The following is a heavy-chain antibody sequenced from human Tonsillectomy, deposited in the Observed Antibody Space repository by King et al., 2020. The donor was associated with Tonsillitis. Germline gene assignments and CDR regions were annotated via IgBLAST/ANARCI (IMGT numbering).Heavy chain of an antibody. CDR3: AKDRRSGWYSEPRLTEFDP. J-gene: IGHJ5*02. CDR1: GFTFSSYG. D-gene: IGHD6-19*01. V-gene: IGHV3-30*02. Sequence: VQLVQSGGGVVQPGGSLRLSCAASGFTFSSYGMHWVRQAPGKGLEWVAFIRYDGSNKYYADSVKGRFTISRDNSKNTLYLQMNSRRAEDSAVYYCAKDRRSGWYSEPRLTEFDPWGQGTLVTVSS. CDR2: IRYDGSNK.